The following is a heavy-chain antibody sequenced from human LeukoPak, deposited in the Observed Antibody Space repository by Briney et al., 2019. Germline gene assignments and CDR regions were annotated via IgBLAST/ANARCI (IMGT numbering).Heavy chain of an antibody. CDR3: AREGYYDSSGYYPGAYYGMDV. J-gene: IGHJ6*02. Sequence: GGSLRLSCAASGFTFSSYAMHWVRQAPGKGLEWVAVISYDGSNKYYADSVKGRFTISRDNSKNTLYLQMNSLRAEDTAVYYCAREGYYDSSGYYPGAYYGMDVWGQGTTVTVSS. CDR2: ISYDGSNK. D-gene: IGHD3-22*01. V-gene: IGHV3-30-3*01. CDR1: GFTFSSYA.